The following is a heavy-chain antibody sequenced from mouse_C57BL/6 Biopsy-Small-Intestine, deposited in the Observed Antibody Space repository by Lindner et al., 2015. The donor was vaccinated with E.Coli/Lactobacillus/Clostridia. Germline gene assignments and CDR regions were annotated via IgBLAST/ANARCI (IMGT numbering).Heavy chain of an antibody. CDR1: GYTFTNYW. CDR3: ARSIYEYFDY. J-gene: IGHJ2*01. D-gene: IGHD2-3*01. V-gene: IGHV1-63*01. Sequence: VQLQESGAELVRPGTSVKMSCKASGYTFTNYWIGWAKQRPGHGLEWIGDIYPGGGYTNYNEKFKGKATLTAGKSSSTAYMQFSSLTSEDSAIYYCARSIYEYFDYWGQGTTLTVSS. CDR2: IYPGGGYT.